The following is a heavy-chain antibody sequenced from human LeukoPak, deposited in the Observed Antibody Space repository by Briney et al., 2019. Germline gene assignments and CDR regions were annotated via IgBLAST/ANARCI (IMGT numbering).Heavy chain of an antibody. CDR2: IIPIFGTA. J-gene: IGHJ4*02. CDR1: GGTFSNYA. CDR3: ARGWDYDSGGRPTAYVY. V-gene: IGHV1-69*06. Sequence: SVKVSCKASGGTFSNYAINWVRQAPGQGLEWMGGIIPIFGTANYAQKFQGRVTITADKSTSAVYMELNSLKSEDTAVYYCARGWDYDSGGRPTAYVYWGQGTLVTVSS. D-gene: IGHD3-22*01.